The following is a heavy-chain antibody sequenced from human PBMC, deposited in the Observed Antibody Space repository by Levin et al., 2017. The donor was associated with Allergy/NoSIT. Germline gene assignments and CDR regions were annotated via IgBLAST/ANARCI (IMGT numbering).Heavy chain of an antibody. V-gene: IGHV3-30*04. CDR1: GFTFSSYA. Sequence: GGSLRLSCAASGFTFSSYAMHWVRQAPGKGLEWVAVISYDGSNKYYADSVKGRFTISRDNSKNTLYLQMNSLRAEDTAVYYCASTLSGNTYYYDSSGYGGVDYWGQGTLVTVSS. CDR3: ASTLSGNTYYYDSSGYGGVDY. D-gene: IGHD3-22*01. J-gene: IGHJ4*02. CDR2: ISYDGSNK.